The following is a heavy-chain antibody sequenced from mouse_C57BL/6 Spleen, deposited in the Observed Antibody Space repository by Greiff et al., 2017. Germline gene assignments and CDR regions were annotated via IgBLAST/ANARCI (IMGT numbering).Heavy chain of an antibody. CDR3: ARGGETYFDY. CDR1: GFTFSSYG. CDR2: ISSGGSYT. Sequence: EVMLVESGGDLVKPGGSLKLSCAASGFTFSSYGMSWVRQTPDKRLEWVATISSGGSYTYYPDSVKGRFTISRDNAKNTLYLQMSSLKSEDTAMYYCARGGETYFDYWGQGTTLTVSS. V-gene: IGHV5-6*01. J-gene: IGHJ2*01.